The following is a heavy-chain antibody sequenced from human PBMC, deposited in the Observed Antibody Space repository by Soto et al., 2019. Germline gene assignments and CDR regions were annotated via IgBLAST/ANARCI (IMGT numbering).Heavy chain of an antibody. CDR3: AYGKYRGPWGGMAFQY. J-gene: IGHJ4*02. CDR2: INWNGEVI. Sequence: EVRLVESGGGVGRPGGSLRLSCEASVVASDDHGLNWVRQIPGKGLEWVSGINWNGEVIGYVDSVRGRFRISRDNDKNSLSLVMNSLTVEDTGIYYCAYGKYRGPWGGMAFQYWGQGTLVTVSS. CDR1: VVASDDHG. V-gene: IGHV3-20*04. D-gene: IGHD5-12*01.